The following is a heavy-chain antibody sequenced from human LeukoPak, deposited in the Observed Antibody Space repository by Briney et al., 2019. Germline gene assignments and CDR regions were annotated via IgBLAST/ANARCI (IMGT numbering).Heavy chain of an antibody. D-gene: IGHD3-22*01. J-gene: IGHJ4*02. CDR3: ANSQPPSYYYDSSGYSDY. CDR1: EFMFSACA. Sequence: PGGSLRLSCAASEFMFSACAMTWVRQAPGKGLEWVSAISGSGGSTYYADSVKGRFTISRDNSKNTLYLQMNSLRAEDTAVYYCANSQPPSYYYDSSGYSDYWGQGTLVTVSS. CDR2: ISGSGGST. V-gene: IGHV3-23*01.